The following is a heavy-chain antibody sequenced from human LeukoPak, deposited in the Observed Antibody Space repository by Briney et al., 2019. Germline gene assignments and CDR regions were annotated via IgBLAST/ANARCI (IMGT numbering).Heavy chain of an antibody. CDR2: ISFDGTYK. J-gene: IGHJ4*02. V-gene: IGHV3-30*03. CDR3: AIPVWGVITRTPFDY. D-gene: IGHD3-10*02. Sequence: PGRSLRLSCAASGFTFSNYAIHWVRQAPGKGLEWVAVISFDGTYKYYADSVKGRFTLSRDNSENTVSLQMNSLRAEDTAVYYCAIPVWGVITRTPFDYWGQGTLVSVSS. CDR1: GFTFSNYA.